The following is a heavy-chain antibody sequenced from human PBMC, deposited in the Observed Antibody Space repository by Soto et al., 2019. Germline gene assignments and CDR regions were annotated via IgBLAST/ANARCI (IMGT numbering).Heavy chain of an antibody. D-gene: IGHD3-22*01. Sequence: LRLSCAASGFTFSSYEMNWVRQAPGKGLEWVSYISSSGSTIYYADSVKGRFTISRDNAKNSLYLQMNSLRAEDTAVYYCARDSGHYYDSSGPGWFDPWGQGTLVTVSS. J-gene: IGHJ5*02. V-gene: IGHV3-48*03. CDR3: ARDSGHYYDSSGPGWFDP. CDR2: ISSSGSTI. CDR1: GFTFSSYE.